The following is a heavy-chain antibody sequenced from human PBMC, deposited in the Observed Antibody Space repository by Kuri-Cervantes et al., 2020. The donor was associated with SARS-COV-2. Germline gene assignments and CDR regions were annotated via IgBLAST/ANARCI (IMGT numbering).Heavy chain of an antibody. CDR1: GFTFSSYS. V-gene: IGHV3-53*01. CDR2: IYSGGST. D-gene: IGHD3-3*01. CDR3: ARAGYDFWSGYPNYYYYGMDV. Sequence: GGSLRLSCAASGFTFSSYSMNWVRQAPGKGLEWVSVIYSGGSTYYADSVKGRFTISRDNSKNTLYLQMNSLRAEDTAVYYCARAGYDFWSGYPNYYYYGMDVWGQGATVTVSS. J-gene: IGHJ6*02.